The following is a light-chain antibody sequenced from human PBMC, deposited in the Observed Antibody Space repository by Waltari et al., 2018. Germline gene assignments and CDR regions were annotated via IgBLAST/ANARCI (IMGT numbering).Light chain of an antibody. J-gene: IGKJ1*01. Sequence: DIQMTQSPSSLSASIGHTIPVTCRASQNIRTYLNWYQQKPAKAPKLLIFGASSLPRGVPSRFSGSASGTEFTLTITNLQPDDFATYFCQQSFSSPWTFGRGTTV. CDR2: GAS. CDR1: QNIRTY. CDR3: QQSFSSPWT. V-gene: IGKV1-39*01.